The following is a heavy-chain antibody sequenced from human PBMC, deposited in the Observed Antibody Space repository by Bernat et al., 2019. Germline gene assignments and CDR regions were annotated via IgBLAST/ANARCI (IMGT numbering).Heavy chain of an antibody. CDR2: IYSGGST. CDR3: ARSSGHINRDFQH. J-gene: IGHJ1*01. Sequence: EVQLVESGGGLVQPGGSLRLSCAASGFTVSSNYMSWVRQAPGKGLEWVSVIYSGGSTYYADSVKGRFTISRDNSKNTLYLQMNSLRAEDTAVYYCARSSGHINRDFQHWGQGTLVTVSS. V-gene: IGHV3-66*01. CDR1: GFTVSSNY. D-gene: IGHD6-19*01.